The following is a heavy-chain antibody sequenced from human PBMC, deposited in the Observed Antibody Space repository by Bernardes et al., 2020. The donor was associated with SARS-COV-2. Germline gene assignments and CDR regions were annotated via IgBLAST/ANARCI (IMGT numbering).Heavy chain of an antibody. CDR1: GFTFSTYG. V-gene: IGHV3-30*18. D-gene: IGHD4-17*01. Sequence: GGSLRLSCAASGFTFSTYGMHWVRQAPGKGLEWVAIISYDGTNEYYVDSVKGRFTISRDNSKNTLYLQMNSLRPDDTAVYYCAKVDRERCLHGLDYWGQGTLVTVSS. CDR3: AKVDRERCLHGLDY. J-gene: IGHJ4*02. CDR2: ISYDGTNE.